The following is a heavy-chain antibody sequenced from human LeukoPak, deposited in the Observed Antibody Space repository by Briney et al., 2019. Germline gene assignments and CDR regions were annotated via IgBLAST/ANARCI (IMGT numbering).Heavy chain of an antibody. CDR3: ASTARRWLQFGTFYY. CDR2: INNSGST. Sequence: SETPSLTCAAYGGSFSGYYWSWIRQPPGKGLEWIGEINNSGSTNYNPSFKSRVPISVDTSKNQFSLKLSSVAAADTAVYYCASTARRWLQFGTFYYWGQGTLVTVSS. V-gene: IGHV4-34*01. CDR1: GGSFSGYY. D-gene: IGHD5-24*01. J-gene: IGHJ4*02.